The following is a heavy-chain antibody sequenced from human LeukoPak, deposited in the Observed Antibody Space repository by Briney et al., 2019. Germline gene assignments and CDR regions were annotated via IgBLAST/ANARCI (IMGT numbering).Heavy chain of an antibody. J-gene: IGHJ5*02. D-gene: IGHD1-26*01. V-gene: IGHV3-7*01. CDR1: GFTFSNYW. CDR2: IKPDGRET. CDR3: ARVGGSYWGWFDP. Sequence: GGSLRLSCAASGFTFSNYWMNWVRQAPGKGLEWVANIKPDGRETYYVDSVKGRFTISRDNSKNSLYLQMNSLRAEDTAVYYCARVGGSYWGWFDPWGQGTLVTVSS.